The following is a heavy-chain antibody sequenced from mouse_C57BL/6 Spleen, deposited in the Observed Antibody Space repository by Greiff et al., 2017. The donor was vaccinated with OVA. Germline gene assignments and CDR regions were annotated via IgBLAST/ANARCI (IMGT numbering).Heavy chain of an antibody. Sequence: QVQLQQPGAELVMPGASVKLSCKASGYTFTSYWMHWVKQRPGQGLEWIGEIDPSDSYTNYNQKFKGKSTLTVDKSSSTAYMQLSSLTSEDSAVYYCARSGATVANWYFDVWGTGTTVTVSS. CDR1: GYTFTSYW. V-gene: IGHV1-69*01. J-gene: IGHJ1*03. CDR3: ARSGATVANWYFDV. CDR2: IDPSDSYT. D-gene: IGHD1-1*01.